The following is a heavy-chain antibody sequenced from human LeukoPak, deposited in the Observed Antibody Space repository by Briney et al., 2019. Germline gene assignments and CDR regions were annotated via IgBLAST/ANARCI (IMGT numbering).Heavy chain of an antibody. CDR1: GGSISSYY. J-gene: IGHJ6*03. Sequence: PSETLSLTCTVSGGSISSYYWSWIRQPPGKGLEWIGYIYYSGSTNYNPSLKSRVTISVDTSKNQFSQKLSSVTAADTAVYYCARRTSYCSSTSCRRDYYYYMDVWGKGTTVTVSS. CDR2: IYYSGST. V-gene: IGHV4-59*01. D-gene: IGHD2-2*01. CDR3: ARRTSYCSSTSCRRDYYYYMDV.